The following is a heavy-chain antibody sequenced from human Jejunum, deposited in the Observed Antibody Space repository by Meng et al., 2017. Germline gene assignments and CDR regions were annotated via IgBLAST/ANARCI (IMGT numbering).Heavy chain of an antibody. CDR3: MSHERSGRYSTNWFDS. D-gene: IGHD3-10*01. J-gene: IGHJ5*01. CDR1: GGSHRTYGYY. CDR2: IYYSGSA. Sequence: VAGCVLVSPSCTLFLTCTVSGGSHRTYGYYWACIRQPPGERLEWIGNIYYSGSAFYNPALKSRVTISRDQSKHQFSLRVKSVTAADTAVYYCMSHERSGRYSTNWFDSWCQGTLVTVSS. V-gene: IGHV4-39*07.